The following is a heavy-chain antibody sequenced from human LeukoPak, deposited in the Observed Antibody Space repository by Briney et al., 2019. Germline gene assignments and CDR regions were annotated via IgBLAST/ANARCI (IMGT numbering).Heavy chain of an antibody. CDR2: ISISSSYI. Sequence: GGSLRLSCAASGFTFSSYSMNWVRQAPGKGLEWVSFISISSSYIYYADSVKGRFTISRDNAKNSLYLQMNSLRAEDTAVYYCARDARITTRGVDYWGQGTLVTVSS. V-gene: IGHV3-21*01. CDR3: ARDARITTRGVDY. CDR1: GFTFSSYS. D-gene: IGHD3-10*01. J-gene: IGHJ4*02.